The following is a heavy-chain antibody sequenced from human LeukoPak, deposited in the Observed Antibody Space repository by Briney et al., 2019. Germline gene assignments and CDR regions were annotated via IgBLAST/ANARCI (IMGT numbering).Heavy chain of an antibody. V-gene: IGHV3-23*01. D-gene: IGHD1-26*01. J-gene: IGHJ4*02. Sequence: AGGSLRLSCAASGFTFSSYAMSWVRQTPGKGLEWVSAISGSGGSTYYADSVKGRFTISRDNSKNTLYLQMNSPRAEDTAVYYCAKVNSGSYYDRYYFDYWGQGTLVTVSS. CDR3: AKVNSGSYYDRYYFDY. CDR1: GFTFSSYA. CDR2: ISGSGGST.